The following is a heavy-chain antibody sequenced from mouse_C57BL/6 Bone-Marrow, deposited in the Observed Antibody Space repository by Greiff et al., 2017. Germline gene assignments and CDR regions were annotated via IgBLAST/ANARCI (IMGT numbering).Heavy chain of an antibody. D-gene: IGHD5-1*01. V-gene: IGHV1-47*01. CDR1: GYTFTTYP. Sequence: VQLQESGAELVKPGASVKMSCKASGYTFTTYPIEWMKQNHGKSLEWIGNFHPYNDDTKYNEKFKGKATLTVDKSSNTVYLELSRLTSDDSAVYYCARSSTFFYDFDYWGQGTSLTVSS. CDR2: FHPYNDDT. CDR3: ARSSTFFYDFDY. J-gene: IGHJ2*02.